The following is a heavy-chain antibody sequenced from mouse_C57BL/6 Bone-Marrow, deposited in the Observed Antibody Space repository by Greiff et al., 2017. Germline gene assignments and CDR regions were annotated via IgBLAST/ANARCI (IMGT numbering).Heavy chain of an antibody. CDR2: ISSGGSYT. J-gene: IGHJ2*01. CDR1: GFTFSSYG. V-gene: IGHV5-6*01. CDR3: ARVITTVVARGYFDY. Sequence: EVMLVESGGDLVKPGGSLKLSCAASGFTFSSYGMSWVRQTPDKRLEWVATISSGGSYTYYPDSVKGRFTISRDNAKNTLYLQRSSLKSEDTDMYYCARVITTVVARGYFDYWGQGTTLTVSS. D-gene: IGHD1-1*01.